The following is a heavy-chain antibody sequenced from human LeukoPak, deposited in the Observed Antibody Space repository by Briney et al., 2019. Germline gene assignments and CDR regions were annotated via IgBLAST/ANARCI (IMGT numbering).Heavy chain of an antibody. Sequence: KPSETLCLTCAVYGGSFSGYYWSWIRQPPGKGLEWIGEINHSGSPNYNPSLKSRVTISIDTSKNQFSLKLSPVTAADTAVYYCARVKSYGSGSYDYWGQGTLVTVSS. CDR3: ARVKSYGSGSYDY. J-gene: IGHJ4*02. V-gene: IGHV4-34*01. D-gene: IGHD3-10*01. CDR1: GGSFSGYY. CDR2: INHSGSP.